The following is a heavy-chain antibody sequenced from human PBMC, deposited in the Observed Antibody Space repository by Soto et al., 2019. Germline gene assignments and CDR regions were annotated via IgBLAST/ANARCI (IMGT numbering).Heavy chain of an antibody. V-gene: IGHV3-21*01. CDR3: TRHASRDSSARGWFEP. CDR2: ISSNSAYI. J-gene: IGHJ5*02. CDR1: IFTFRSFT. D-gene: IGHD6-13*01. Sequence: GWSLRLSCAASIFTFRSFTMNWVRQAPGKGLECVSTISSNSAYIYYTDALRGRFTISRDNAKNSLHLQMNSLRAEDTAVYYCTRHASRDSSARGWFEPWGPGTLVTLSS.